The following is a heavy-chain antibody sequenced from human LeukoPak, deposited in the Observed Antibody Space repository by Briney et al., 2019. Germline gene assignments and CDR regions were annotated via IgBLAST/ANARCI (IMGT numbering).Heavy chain of an antibody. Sequence: ASVKVSCKASGYTFTSYGISWVRQAPGQGLEWMGWINPNSGGTNYAQKFQGRVTMTRDTSISTAYMELSRLRSDDTAVYYCASGPYNWNYSPFDYWGQGTLVTVSS. J-gene: IGHJ4*02. CDR2: INPNSGGT. V-gene: IGHV1-2*02. CDR1: GYTFTSYG. CDR3: ASGPYNWNYSPFDY. D-gene: IGHD1-7*01.